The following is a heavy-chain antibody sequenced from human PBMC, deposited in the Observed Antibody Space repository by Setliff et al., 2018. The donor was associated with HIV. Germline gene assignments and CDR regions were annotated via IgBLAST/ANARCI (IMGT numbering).Heavy chain of an antibody. Sequence: SETLSLTCAVYGGSFSGYYWSWIRQPPGKGLEWIGEINHSGSTNYNPSLKSRVTISLDTSKNQFSLRLISVTAADTAVYYCARAGDSSGYPTNRERDAFDIWGQGTMVTVSS. CDR2: INHSGST. D-gene: IGHD3-22*01. CDR3: ARAGDSSGYPTNRERDAFDI. CDR1: GGSFSGYY. V-gene: IGHV4-34*01. J-gene: IGHJ3*02.